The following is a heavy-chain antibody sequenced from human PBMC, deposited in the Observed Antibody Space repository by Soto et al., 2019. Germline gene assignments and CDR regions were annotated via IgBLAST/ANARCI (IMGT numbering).Heavy chain of an antibody. V-gene: IGHV3-66*01. J-gene: IGHJ4*02. Sequence: EVQLVESGGGLVQPGGSLRLSCAASGFTVSRNFMNWVRQAPGKGLEWVSVIHSGGSTYYADSVKGRFTISRDNSKNTLYLQMNSLRAEDTAVYYCARGGPRSSGYDPFDYWGQGTLVTGSS. CDR2: IHSGGST. CDR1: GFTVSRNF. CDR3: ARGGPRSSGYDPFDY. D-gene: IGHD3-22*01.